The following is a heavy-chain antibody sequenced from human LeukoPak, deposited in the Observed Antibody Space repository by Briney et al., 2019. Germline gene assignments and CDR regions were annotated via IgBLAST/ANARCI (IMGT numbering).Heavy chain of an antibody. CDR3: ARRQICHDSSINAFEM. J-gene: IGHJ3*02. CDR1: GYSFTSYW. Sequence: GESLKISCKGAGYSFTSYWIGWVRQMPGKGLEWMGIICPGDSDTRYSPSFQGHVTISADKSTSTAYLQWSSLKASDTAMYYCARRQICHDSSINAFEMWGQGTMVTVSS. CDR2: ICPGDSDT. D-gene: IGHD3-22*01. V-gene: IGHV5-51*01.